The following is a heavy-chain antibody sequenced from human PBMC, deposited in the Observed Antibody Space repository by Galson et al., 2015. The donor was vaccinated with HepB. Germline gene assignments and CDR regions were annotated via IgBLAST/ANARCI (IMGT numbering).Heavy chain of an antibody. J-gene: IGHJ4*02. CDR2: IYSGGST. CDR1: GFSVSNHY. Sequence: SLRLSCAASGFSVSNHYMSWVRQAPGKGLQWVSVIYSGGSTYYADSVKGRFTISRDNSKNTLFLRMNSLRAEDTAVYYCARHNSSGWYNYYFDYWGQGILVTVSS. D-gene: IGHD6-19*01. V-gene: IGHV3-66*04. CDR3: ARHNSSGWYNYYFDY.